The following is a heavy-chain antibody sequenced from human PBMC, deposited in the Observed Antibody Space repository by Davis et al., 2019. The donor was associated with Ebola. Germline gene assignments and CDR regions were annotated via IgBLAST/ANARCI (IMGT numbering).Heavy chain of an antibody. V-gene: IGHV4-59*01. Sequence: SETLFLTCTVSGGSISSYYWSWIRQPPGKGLEWIGFIYNSGSTNYNPSLRSRVTISVDTSENQFSLRLSSVTAADTAVYFCARAPNSREGLDYWGLGTLVTVSS. D-gene: IGHD1-26*01. CDR2: IYNSGST. CDR1: GGSISSYY. J-gene: IGHJ4*02. CDR3: ARAPNSREGLDY.